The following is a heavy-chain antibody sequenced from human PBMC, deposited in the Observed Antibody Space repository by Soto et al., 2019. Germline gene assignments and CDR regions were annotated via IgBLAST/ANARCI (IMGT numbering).Heavy chain of an antibody. CDR1: GGPISSSRGR. J-gene: IGHJ4*02. CDR2: IKYSGTT. V-gene: IGHV4-39*07. Sequence: SETLSLTCTVAGGPISSSRGRWGWIRQPPGKALEWIASIKYSGTTFYSPSLKSRVTLSVDTSKNQFSLKLTSVTAADTAVYYCSRLRYGGYLDYWRLGTPVTVSS. CDR3: SRLRYGGYLDY. D-gene: IGHD1-20*01.